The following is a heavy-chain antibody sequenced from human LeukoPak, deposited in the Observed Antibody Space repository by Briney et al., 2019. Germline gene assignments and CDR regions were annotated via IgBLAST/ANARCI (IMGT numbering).Heavy chain of an antibody. CDR1: GDSINTHF. Sequence: SETLSLTCSVSGDSINTHFWTWIRQPAGKGLEWIGRVYHSGSANYNPSFKSRVTMSVDTSKNQFSLKLSSVTAADTAVYYCARRVGYFQHWGQGTLVTVSS. J-gene: IGHJ1*01. CDR3: ARRVGYFQH. V-gene: IGHV4-4*07. CDR2: VYHSGSA.